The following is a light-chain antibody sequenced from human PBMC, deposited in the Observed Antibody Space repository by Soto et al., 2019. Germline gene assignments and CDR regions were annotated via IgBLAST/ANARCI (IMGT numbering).Light chain of an antibody. CDR3: HQYDHWPRWT. Sequence: EIVLTQSPATLSVSPGERATLSCRASQSIDTYLAWYQQKPGQPPRPLIYGASNRATGVPARFSGSGSGTDFTLTISSLQSEDFAVYYCHQYDHWPRWTFGQGTKVEI. J-gene: IGKJ2*02. CDR2: GAS. CDR1: QSIDTY. V-gene: IGKV3-15*01.